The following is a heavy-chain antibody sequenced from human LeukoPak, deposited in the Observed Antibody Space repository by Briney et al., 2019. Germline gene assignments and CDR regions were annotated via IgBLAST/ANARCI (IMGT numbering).Heavy chain of an antibody. V-gene: IGHV3-9*01. D-gene: IGHD2-15*01. CDR3: AKGRCGGSCSLDY. CDR2: ISWNSGSI. J-gene: IGHJ4*02. CDR1: GFTFDDYA. Sequence: SGGSLRLSCAASGFTFDDYAMHWARQAPGKGLEWVSGISWNSGSIGYADSVKGRFTISRDNAKNSLYLQMNSLRAEDTALYYCAKGRCGGSCSLDYWGQGTLVTVSS.